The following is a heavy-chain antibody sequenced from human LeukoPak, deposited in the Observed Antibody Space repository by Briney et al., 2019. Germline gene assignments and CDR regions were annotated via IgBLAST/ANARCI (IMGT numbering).Heavy chain of an antibody. J-gene: IGHJ5*02. CDR2: ISSSSSYI. V-gene: IGHV3-21*04. D-gene: IGHD5-24*01. CDR1: GFSFSSYG. Sequence: PGRSLRLSCAASGFSFSSYGMHWVRQAPGKGLEWVSSISSSSSYIYYADSVKGRFTISRDNAKNSLYLQMNSLRAEDTAVYYCARDFGNLMAGPQKTWGQGTLVTVSS. CDR3: ARDFGNLMAGPQKT.